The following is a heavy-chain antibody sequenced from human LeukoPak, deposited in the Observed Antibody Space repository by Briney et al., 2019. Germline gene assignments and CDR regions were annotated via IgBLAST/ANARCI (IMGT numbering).Heavy chain of an antibody. CDR2: IYYSGST. CDR3: ARDILSDREGY. CDR1: GASISSYY. V-gene: IGHV4-59*01. D-gene: IGHD1-26*01. Sequence: PSETLSLTCTVSGASISSYYWSWIRQPPGKGLEWIGYIYYSGSTSYNPSLKSRVTISVDTSKNQFSLKLSSVTAADTAVYYCARDILSDREGYWGQGTLVTVSS. J-gene: IGHJ4*02.